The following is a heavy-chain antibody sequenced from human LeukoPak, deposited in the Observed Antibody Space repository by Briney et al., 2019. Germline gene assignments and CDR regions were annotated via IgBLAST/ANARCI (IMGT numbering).Heavy chain of an antibody. CDR2: ISGSGGST. CDR3: AKTEIRFLEWLSFDY. D-gene: IGHD3-3*01. J-gene: IGHJ4*02. V-gene: IGHV3-23*01. Sequence: GGSLRLSCAASGFTFSSYAMSCVRQAPGKGLEWVSAISGSGGSTYYADSVKGRFTISRDNSKNTLYLQMNSLRAEDTAVYYCAKTEIRFLEWLSFDYWGQGTLVTVSS. CDR1: GFTFSSYA.